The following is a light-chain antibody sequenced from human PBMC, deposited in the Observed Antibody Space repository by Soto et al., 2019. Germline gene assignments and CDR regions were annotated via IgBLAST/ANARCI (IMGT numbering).Light chain of an antibody. V-gene: IGLV1-40*01. CDR2: GNT. Sequence: QSVLTQTASVSGAPGERVTISCTGTNSNIGAGYDVHWYQHLPGRAPKLLIFGNTHRPSGVPDRFSGSKSGTSASLAITGLQPEDEADYHCQSFDSSLSGFYVFGSGTKVTV. CDR3: QSFDSSLSGFYV. J-gene: IGLJ1*01. CDR1: NSNIGAGYD.